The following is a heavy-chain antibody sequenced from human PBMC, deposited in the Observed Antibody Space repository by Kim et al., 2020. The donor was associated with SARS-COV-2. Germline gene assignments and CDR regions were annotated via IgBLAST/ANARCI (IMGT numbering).Heavy chain of an antibody. CDR1: GASINSGCYY. CDR2: ISYTGHT. J-gene: IGHJ6*02. D-gene: IGHD5-18*01. V-gene: IGHV4-31*03. CDR3: AAGGNTYGYYYYGMDV. Sequence: SETLSLTCNVSGASINSGCYYWTWLRQHPGKCLEWIGFISYTGHTSYKPSLQSRVAVSMDTSKNQFSLSLNSPTAADTAVYYCAAGGNTYGYYYYGMDVWGQGTTVTVSS.